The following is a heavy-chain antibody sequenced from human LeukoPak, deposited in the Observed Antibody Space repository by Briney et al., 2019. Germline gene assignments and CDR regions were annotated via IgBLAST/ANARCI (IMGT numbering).Heavy chain of an antibody. V-gene: IGHV1-69*05. CDR2: IIPIFGTA. J-gene: IGHJ5*02. CDR1: GGTFSSYA. Sequence: SVKVSCKASGGTFSSYAISWVRQAPGQGLEWMGGIIPIFGTANYAQKSQGRVTITTDESTSTAYMELSSLRSEDTAVYYCAREGSSSWYSGNWFDPWGQGTLVTVSS. D-gene: IGHD6-13*01. CDR3: AREGSSSWYSGNWFDP.